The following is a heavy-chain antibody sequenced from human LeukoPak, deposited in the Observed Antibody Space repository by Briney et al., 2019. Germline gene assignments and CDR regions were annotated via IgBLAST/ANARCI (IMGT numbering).Heavy chain of an antibody. CDR2: IKWDGGST. Sequence: SGGSLRLSCAGSGFTFDDYAMHWVRHAPGKGLEWVSLIKWDGGSTYYADSVKGRFTISRDNSKNSLYLQMNSLRPEDTALYYCAKDIYRGYSYGYFDYWGQGTLVTVSS. D-gene: IGHD5-18*01. V-gene: IGHV3-43D*03. CDR1: GFTFDDYA. CDR3: AKDIYRGYSYGYFDY. J-gene: IGHJ4*02.